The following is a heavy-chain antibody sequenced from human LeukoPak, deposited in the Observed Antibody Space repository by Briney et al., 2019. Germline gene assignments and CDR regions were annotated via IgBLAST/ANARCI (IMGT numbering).Heavy chain of an antibody. D-gene: IGHD3-22*01. CDR3: AKDLADSGGFHSYHH. J-gene: IGHJ1*01. V-gene: IGHV3-23*01. Sequence: GGSLRLSCTASGFMFSTYGMSWARQAPGKGLEWVSTITGNGHFTYYADPVKGRFTISRDNSKNTLYLQMNSLTAEDTAVYYCAKDLADSGGFHSYHHWGQGTLVTVSS. CDR2: ITGNGHFT. CDR1: GFMFSTYG.